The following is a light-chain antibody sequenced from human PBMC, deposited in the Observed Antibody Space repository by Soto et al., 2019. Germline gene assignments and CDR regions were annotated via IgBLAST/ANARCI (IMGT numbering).Light chain of an antibody. Sequence: EIVMTQSPATLSVSPGERATLSCRASQSVSTNLAWYQQKPGQAPRLLIYAASVRATGIPARCSGSGSGRESTLTISSMQQEDFAVYYWQQYDERPPTLSFGGGTKVEIK. CDR3: QQYDERPPTLS. J-gene: IGKJ4*01. V-gene: IGKV3-15*01. CDR1: QSVSTN. CDR2: AAS.